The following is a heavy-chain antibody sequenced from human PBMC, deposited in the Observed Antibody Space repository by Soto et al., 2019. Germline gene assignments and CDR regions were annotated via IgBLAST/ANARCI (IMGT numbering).Heavy chain of an antibody. CDR2: IYYSGST. V-gene: IGHV4-31*11. CDR1: GGSFSGYY. J-gene: IGHJ4*02. CDR3: ARVLRRRNYDSSGYYYGSFDY. Sequence: PSETLSLTCAVYGGSFSGYYWSWIRQHPGKGLEWIGYIYYSGSTYYNPSLKSRVTISVDTSKNQFSLKLSSVTAANTAVYYCARVLRRRNYDSSGYYYGSFDYWGQGTLVTVSS. D-gene: IGHD3-22*01.